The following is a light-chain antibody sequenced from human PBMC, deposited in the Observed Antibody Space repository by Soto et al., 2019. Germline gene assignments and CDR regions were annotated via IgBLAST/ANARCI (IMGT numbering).Light chain of an antibody. CDR1: SSDVGGYNY. CDR3: SSYTSSSTYV. CDR2: DVS. V-gene: IGLV2-14*01. J-gene: IGLJ1*01. Sequence: QSALTQPASVSGSPGQSITISCTGTSSDVGGYNYVSWYQQHPGKAPKLMIYDVSNRPSGVSNRFSGSKSGNTASLTISGLQAEDEADYYFSSYTSSSTYVFGTGTSSPS.